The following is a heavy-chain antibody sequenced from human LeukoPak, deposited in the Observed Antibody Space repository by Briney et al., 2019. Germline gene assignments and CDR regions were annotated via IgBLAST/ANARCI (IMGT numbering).Heavy chain of an antibody. CDR1: GFSFNFHS. Sequence: GGSLRLSCAASGFSFNFHSMNWVRQAPGKGLEWISYMTASGITMYAESVYGRFTISRDNDKKSVYLQMISLRVEDTAVYFCTRDGGYSGFDFDYWGQGVLVTVSS. V-gene: IGHV3-21*01. CDR2: MTASGIT. CDR3: TRDGGYSGFDFDY. D-gene: IGHD5-12*01. J-gene: IGHJ4*02.